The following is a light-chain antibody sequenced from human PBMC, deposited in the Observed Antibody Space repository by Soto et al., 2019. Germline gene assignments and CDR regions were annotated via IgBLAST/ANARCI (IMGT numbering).Light chain of an antibody. CDR3: QQYKVYPYT. CDR1: QSLTGR. Sequence: DIQMTQSPSTLSASIGDRVTLTCRASQSLTGRLAWYQQKPGRPPKLLIYDVSNLESGVPPRFSGSESWTNFTLSITSLRPDDVATFYCQQYKVYPYTFGQGTRLDI. J-gene: IGKJ2*01. CDR2: DVS. V-gene: IGKV1-5*01.